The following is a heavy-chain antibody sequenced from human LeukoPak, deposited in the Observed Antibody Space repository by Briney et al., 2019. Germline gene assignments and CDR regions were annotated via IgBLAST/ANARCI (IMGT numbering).Heavy chain of an antibody. V-gene: IGHV3-53*01. Sequence: GGSLRLSCAASGFSVSSNFMSWDREAPGKGLEWVSGIYSGGTTYNSDSVRGRFTISRDNSKNMLYLQMNSLRAEDTAVYYCARDGYGYNYMDVWGKGTTVTVSS. CDR3: ARDGYGYNYMDV. CDR2: IYSGGTT. D-gene: IGHD5-12*01. CDR1: GFSVSSNF. J-gene: IGHJ6*03.